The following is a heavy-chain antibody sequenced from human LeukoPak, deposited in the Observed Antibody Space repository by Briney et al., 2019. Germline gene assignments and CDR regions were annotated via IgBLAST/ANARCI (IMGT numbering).Heavy chain of an antibody. CDR1: GYTFSGYY. Sequence: GASVKVSCKASGYTFSGYYMHWVRQAPGQGLEWMGWINPNSGGTNYAQKFQGRVTMTRDTSISTAYMELSRLRSDDTAVYYCASDTGYYDSSGYLPLFDYWGQGTLVTVSS. CDR3: ASDTGYYDSSGYLPLFDY. D-gene: IGHD3-22*01. J-gene: IGHJ4*02. V-gene: IGHV1-2*02. CDR2: INPNSGGT.